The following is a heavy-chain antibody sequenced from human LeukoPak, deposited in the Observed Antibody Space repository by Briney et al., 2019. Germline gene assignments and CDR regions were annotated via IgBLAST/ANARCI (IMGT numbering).Heavy chain of an antibody. CDR3: ANSRGHGSGNL. J-gene: IGHJ5*02. V-gene: IGHV3-23*01. CDR1: GFTFSSYW. CDR2: ISGSGDRT. D-gene: IGHD3-10*01. Sequence: GGPLRLSCAASGFTFSSYWMSWVRQAPGKGLEWVSGISGSGDRTYYADAVKGRFTISRDNSKNTVYLQMDSLRAENTAVYYCANSRGHGSGNLWGQGTLVTVSS.